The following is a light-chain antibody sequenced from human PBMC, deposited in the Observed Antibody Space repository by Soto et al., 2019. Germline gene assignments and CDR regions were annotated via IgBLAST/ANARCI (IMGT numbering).Light chain of an antibody. CDR1: QDISNF. CDR3: QQRSNWPPLT. Sequence: DIQMTQSPSDMSASVGDRVTITCRASQDISNFLVWFQQRPGKVPKRLMYSANRLESGVPSRFSGSGSGTEFTLTISSLQPEDFATYYCQQRSNWPPLTLGGGTKVDIK. V-gene: IGKV1-17*03. J-gene: IGKJ4*01. CDR2: SAN.